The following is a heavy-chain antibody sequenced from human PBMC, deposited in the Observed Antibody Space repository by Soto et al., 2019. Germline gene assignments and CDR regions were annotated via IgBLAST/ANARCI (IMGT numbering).Heavy chain of an antibody. CDR2: IYYSGST. Sequence: TLCLTCTVSGGSISSSSYYWGWIRQPPGKGLEWIGSIYYSGSTYYNPPLKSRVTISVDTSKNQFSLKLSSVTAADTAVYYCARHDAAMEVRGFDYWGQGTLVTVSS. J-gene: IGHJ4*02. CDR1: GGSISSSSYY. D-gene: IGHD2-2*01. V-gene: IGHV4-39*01. CDR3: ARHDAAMEVRGFDY.